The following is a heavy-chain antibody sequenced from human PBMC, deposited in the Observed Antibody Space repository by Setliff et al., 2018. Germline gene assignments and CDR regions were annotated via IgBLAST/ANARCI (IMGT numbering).Heavy chain of an antibody. Sequence: GGSLRLSCAASGFTVSTYAMHWVRQAPGKGLEWVAYIRHDGSNENYADSVKGRFTVSRDNSRNTLFLQMNSLRPEDTAVYSCAKDTHYYSSSGYYCFDSWGPGTLVTVSS. J-gene: IGHJ4*02. D-gene: IGHD3-22*01. CDR1: GFTVSTYA. CDR3: AKDTHYYSSSGYYCFDS. V-gene: IGHV3-30*02. CDR2: IRHDGSNE.